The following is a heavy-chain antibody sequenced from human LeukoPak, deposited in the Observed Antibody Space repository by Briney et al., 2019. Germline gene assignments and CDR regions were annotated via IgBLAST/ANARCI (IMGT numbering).Heavy chain of an antibody. CDR3: AKSMGAPRYFDS. CDR1: GFTFSSYA. J-gene: IGHJ4*02. D-gene: IGHD1-26*01. CDR2: IGITGSST. V-gene: IGHV3-23*01. Sequence: GGSLRLSCAASGFTFSSYAMSWVRQAPGTRLEGVSVIGITGSSTYYADSVKGRFTISRDNPKNTLYLQMNSLRAEDTAVYYCAKSMGAPRYFDSWGQGTLVTVSS.